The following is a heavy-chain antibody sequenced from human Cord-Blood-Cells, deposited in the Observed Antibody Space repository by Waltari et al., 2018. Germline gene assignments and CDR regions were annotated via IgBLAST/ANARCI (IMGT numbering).Heavy chain of an antibody. CDR2: IFSNDEK. CDR1: GFSLSNARMG. J-gene: IGHJ4*02. Sequence: QVTLKESGPVLVKPTETLTLTCTVSGFSLSNARMGVSWTRQPPGKALEWLAHIFSNDEKSYSTSLKSRLTISKDTSKSQVVLTMTNMDPVDTATYYCARTPVYSSGWYYFDYWGQGTLVTVSS. D-gene: IGHD6-19*01. CDR3: ARTPVYSSGWYYFDY. V-gene: IGHV2-26*01.